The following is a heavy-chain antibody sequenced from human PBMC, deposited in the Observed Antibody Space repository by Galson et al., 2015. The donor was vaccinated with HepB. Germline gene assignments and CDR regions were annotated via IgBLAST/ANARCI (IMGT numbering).Heavy chain of an antibody. Sequence: SLRLSCAGSGFTFADYAMTWFRRAPGKGLEWLGFIRSKAYGGTTEYAASVKGKFTISRDDSKSVAYLQMNSLKTEDTAVYHCARKHFDTNGYTFDYWGRGTLVTVS. J-gene: IGHJ4*02. CDR3: ARKHFDTNGYTFDY. D-gene: IGHD2-8*01. CDR2: IRSKAYGGTT. V-gene: IGHV3-49*03. CDR1: GFTFADYA.